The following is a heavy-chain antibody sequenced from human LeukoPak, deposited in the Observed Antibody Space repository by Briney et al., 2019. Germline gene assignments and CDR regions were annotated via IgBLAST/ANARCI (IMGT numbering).Heavy chain of an antibody. CDR2: INHSGST. CDR1: GGSFSGYY. D-gene: IGHD3-22*01. V-gene: IGHV4-34*01. J-gene: IGHJ5*02. CDR3: ARLTMIVVVGWFDP. Sequence: SETLSLTCAVYGGSFSGYYWSWIRQPPGKGLEWIGEINHSGSTNYNPSLKSRVTISVDTSKNQFSLKLKSVTAADTAVYYCARLTMIVVVGWFDPWGQGTQVTVSS.